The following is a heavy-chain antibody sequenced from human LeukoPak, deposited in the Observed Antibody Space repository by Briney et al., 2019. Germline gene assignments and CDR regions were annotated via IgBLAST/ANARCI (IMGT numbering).Heavy chain of an antibody. V-gene: IGHV5-51*01. CDR2: IYPGDSDT. D-gene: IGHD2-15*01. CDR1: GYSFTSYW. CDR3: AGTPLGYCSGGSCYVAFDI. J-gene: IGHJ3*02. Sequence: GESLKISCKGSGYSFTSYWIGWVRQMPGKGLEWMGIIYPGDSDTRYSPSFQGQVTISADKSISTAYLQWSSLKASDTAMYYCAGTPLGYCSGGSCYVAFDIWGQRTMVTVSS.